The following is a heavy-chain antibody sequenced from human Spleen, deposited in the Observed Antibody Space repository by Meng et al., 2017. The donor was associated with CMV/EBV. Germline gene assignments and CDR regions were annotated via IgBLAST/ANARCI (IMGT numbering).Heavy chain of an antibody. D-gene: IGHD3-3*01. CDR3: VRDLPPYYDFWSGYLDL. CDR1: GFTFSYYG. V-gene: IGHV3-30*02. Sequence: GESLKISCAASGFTFSYYGMHWVRQAPGKGLEWVAFIRFDGSYKSYADSVKGRFTISRDNSKNTLYLQMSSLRAEDTAVYYCVRDLPPYYDFWSGYLDLWGQGTLVTVSS. CDR2: IRFDGSYK. J-gene: IGHJ5*02.